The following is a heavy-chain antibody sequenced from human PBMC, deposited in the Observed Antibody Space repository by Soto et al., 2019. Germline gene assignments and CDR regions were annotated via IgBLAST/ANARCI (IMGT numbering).Heavy chain of an antibody. J-gene: IGHJ6*01. D-gene: IGHD5-12*01. CDR3: AIVGIVTTIPYYGMYV. V-gene: IGHV3-30*03. Sequence: GGSLRLSCAASGFTFSSYGMHWVRQAPGKGLEWVAVISYDGSNKYYADSVKGRFTISRDNSKNTLYLQMNSLRAEDTAVYYCAIVGIVTTIPYYGMYVWGQGTTV. CDR2: ISYDGSNK. CDR1: GFTFSSYG.